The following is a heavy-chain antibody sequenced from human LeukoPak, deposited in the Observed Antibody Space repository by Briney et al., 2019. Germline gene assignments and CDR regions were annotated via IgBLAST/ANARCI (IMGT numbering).Heavy chain of an antibody. CDR3: ARGFGSGSTALCDY. D-gene: IGHD3-10*01. Sequence: PGGSLRLSCAASGFTFSSFGMHWVRQAPGKGLEWVAVISSDGVNKYSADSVKGRFTISRENAKNSLYLQMNSLRAGDTAVYYCARGFGSGSTALCDYWGQGILVTVSS. J-gene: IGHJ4*02. V-gene: IGHV3-30*03. CDR2: ISSDGVNK. CDR1: GFTFSSFG.